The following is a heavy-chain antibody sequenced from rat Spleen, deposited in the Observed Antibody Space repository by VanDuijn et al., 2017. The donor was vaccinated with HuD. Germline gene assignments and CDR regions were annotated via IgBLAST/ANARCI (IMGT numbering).Heavy chain of an antibody. D-gene: IGHD2-7*01. Sequence: EVLLVESGGGLVQPGRSLKLSCAASGFTFSNYGMAWVRQAPTKGLEWVASISYDGTSTYSRDSVKGRFTISRDNAKSTLFLQMDSLRSEDTATYYSVRQGYLRDWYFDFWGPGTMVTVSS. CDR3: VRQGYLRDWYFDF. CDR1: GFTFSNYG. J-gene: IGHJ1*01. CDR2: ISYDGTST. V-gene: IGHV5-29*01.